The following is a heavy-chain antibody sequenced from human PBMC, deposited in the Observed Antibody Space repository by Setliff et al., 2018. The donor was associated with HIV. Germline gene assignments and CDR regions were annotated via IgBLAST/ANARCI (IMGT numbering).Heavy chain of an antibody. Sequence: PSETLSLTCTVSGDSITGRWLSWIRQPPGKGLEWTGNIYHNGFANYNPSLKSRLTISVDTSKNQFSLKLNSLIAADTAVYFCAREVDKRQDSDAFDIWGPGTMVTVSS. V-gene: IGHV4-59*11. J-gene: IGHJ3*02. CDR3: AREVDKRQDSDAFDI. CDR1: GDSITGRW. D-gene: IGHD2-15*01. CDR2: IYHNGFA.